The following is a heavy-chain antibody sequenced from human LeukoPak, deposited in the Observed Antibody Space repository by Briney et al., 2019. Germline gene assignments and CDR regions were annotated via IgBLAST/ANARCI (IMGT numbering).Heavy chain of an antibody. V-gene: IGHV4-39*01. CDR2: IHYSGSA. CDR3: ARSYCTGSTCPRRWFDP. Sequence: PSETLSLTCTVSAASISDSDYYWGWIRQAPGKDLEWIGNIHYSGSAYYNPSLESRVTLDVDTSRNQVSLRLTSVTAADTAVYFCARSYCTGSTCPRRWFDPWGQGTLVTVSS. CDR1: AASISDSDYY. D-gene: IGHD2-8*02. J-gene: IGHJ5*02.